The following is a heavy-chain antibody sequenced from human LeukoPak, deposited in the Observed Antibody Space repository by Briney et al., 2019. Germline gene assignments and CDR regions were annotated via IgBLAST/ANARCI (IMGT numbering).Heavy chain of an antibody. CDR1: GFTFSSYA. Sequence: PGGSLRLSCAASGFTFSSYAMSWVRQAPGKGLEWVSAISGSGGSTYYADSVKGRFTISRDNSKNSLYLQMNSLRAEDTAVYYCARVGLTYYYDSSGYNWFDPWGQGTLVTVSS. CDR3: ARVGLTYYYDSSGYNWFDP. V-gene: IGHV3-23*01. J-gene: IGHJ5*02. D-gene: IGHD3-22*01. CDR2: ISGSGGST.